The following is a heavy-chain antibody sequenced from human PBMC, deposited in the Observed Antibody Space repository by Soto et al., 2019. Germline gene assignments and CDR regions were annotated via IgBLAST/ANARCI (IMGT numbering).Heavy chain of an antibody. D-gene: IGHD3-10*01. J-gene: IGHJ4*02. V-gene: IGHV1-69*06. CDR3: ARGPMVRGVIIPTYYFDY. CDR2: IIPIFGTA. Sequence: GASVKVSCKASGGTFSSYAISWVRQAPGQGLEWMGGIIPIFGTANYAQKFQGRVTITADKSTSTAYMELSSLRSEDTAVYYCARGPMVRGVIIPTYYFDYWGQGTLVTVS. CDR1: GGTFSSYA.